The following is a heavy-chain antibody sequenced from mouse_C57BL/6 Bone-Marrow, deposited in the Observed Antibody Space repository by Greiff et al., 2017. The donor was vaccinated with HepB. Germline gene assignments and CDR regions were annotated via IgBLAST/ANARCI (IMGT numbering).Heavy chain of an antibody. Sequence: QVQLKESGAELAKPGASVKLSCKASGYTFTSYWMHWVKQRPGQGLEWIGYINPSSGYTKYNQKFKDKATLTADKSSSTAYMQLSSLTYEDSAVYYCARSGTHIYYGNFFAYWGQGTLVTVSA. CDR1: GYTFTSYW. CDR3: ARSGTHIYYGNFFAY. D-gene: IGHD2-1*01. V-gene: IGHV1-7*01. CDR2: INPSSGYT. J-gene: IGHJ3*01.